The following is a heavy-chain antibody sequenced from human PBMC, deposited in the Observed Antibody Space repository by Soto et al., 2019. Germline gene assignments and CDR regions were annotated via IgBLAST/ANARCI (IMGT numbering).Heavy chain of an antibody. Sequence: QITLNESGPTVVKPTETLTLTCTFSGFSLTTSGVGVGWVRQSPGKAPEWLAFIYWDEDKRYRTSLKTRLTITKDTSKNQVVLTMANVDPADTATYSCAHRVLRAVFGLVTTTAIYFDFWGQGTPVVVSS. V-gene: IGHV2-5*02. CDR3: AHRVLRAVFGLVTTTAIYFDF. J-gene: IGHJ4*02. D-gene: IGHD3-3*01. CDR2: IYWDEDK. CDR1: GFSLTTSGVG.